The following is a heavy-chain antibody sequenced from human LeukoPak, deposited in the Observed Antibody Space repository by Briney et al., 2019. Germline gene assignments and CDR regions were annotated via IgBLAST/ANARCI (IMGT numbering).Heavy chain of an antibody. CDR1: GFTFSGSA. J-gene: IGHJ4*02. Sequence: GGSLRLSCAASGFTFSGSAMHWVRQASGKGLEWVGRIRSKANSYATAYAASVKGRFTISRDDSKNTAYLQMNSLKTEDTAVYYCTSPGDGFDYWGQGTLVTVSS. D-gene: IGHD3-16*01. V-gene: IGHV3-73*01. CDR3: TSPGDGFDY. CDR2: IRSKANSYAT.